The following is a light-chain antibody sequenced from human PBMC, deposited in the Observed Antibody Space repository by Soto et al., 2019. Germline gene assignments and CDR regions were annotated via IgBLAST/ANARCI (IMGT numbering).Light chain of an antibody. V-gene: IGKV2-28*01. CDR2: FGS. CDR1: QSLLYSNGYNF. Sequence: DIVMTQSPLSLPVTPGEPASISCRSSQSLLYSNGYNFLDWYLQKPGQSPQLLIYFGSNRASGVADRFTGSGSGTDFTLKISRVEAEDVGVYYCMQALQTPFTFGQGTRLEIK. CDR3: MQALQTPFT. J-gene: IGKJ5*01.